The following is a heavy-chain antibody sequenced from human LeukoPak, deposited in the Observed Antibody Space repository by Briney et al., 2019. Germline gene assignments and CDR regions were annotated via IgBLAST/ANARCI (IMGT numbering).Heavy chain of an antibody. Sequence: SETLSLTCTVSGGSIRSSTYYWGWIRQPPGKGLEWIGSGYYSGSTYYNPSLKSRVTISVDTSKNQLSLKLTSVTAADTAVYFCARGANFDDSSGSYIQIPEYFFDYWGQGTLVAVSS. J-gene: IGHJ4*02. CDR3: ARGANFDDSSGSYIQIPEYFFDY. D-gene: IGHD3-22*01. V-gene: IGHV4-39*07. CDR1: GGSIRSSTYY. CDR2: GYYSGST.